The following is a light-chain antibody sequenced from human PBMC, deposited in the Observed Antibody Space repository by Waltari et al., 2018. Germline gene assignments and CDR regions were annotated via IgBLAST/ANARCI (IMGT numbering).Light chain of an antibody. J-gene: IGLJ2*01. CDR1: SSDVGGYNY. Sequence: QSALTQPASVSGSPGQSITISCTGTSSDVGGYNYVSWYQQHPGKAPKLMIYDVSKRPSGVSNRFSGSKSGNTASLTISGLQAEDEADYYCCSYAGSSTVVFGGGTKLTVL. V-gene: IGLV2-23*02. CDR3: CSYAGSSTVV. CDR2: DVS.